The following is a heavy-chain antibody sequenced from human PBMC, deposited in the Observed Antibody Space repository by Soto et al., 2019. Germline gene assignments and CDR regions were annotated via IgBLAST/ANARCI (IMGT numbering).Heavy chain of an antibody. J-gene: IGHJ6*02. V-gene: IGHV3-74*01. Sequence: EVQLVESGGGLVQPGGSLRLSCAASGFTFSSYWMHWVRQAPGKGLVWVSRINSDGSSTSYADSVKGRFTISRDNAKNTVYLQMNSLRAEDTAVYYCASWVAYSSSWYYGMDVWGQGTTVTVSS. CDR2: INSDGSST. D-gene: IGHD6-13*01. CDR1: GFTFSSYW. CDR3: ASWVAYSSSWYYGMDV.